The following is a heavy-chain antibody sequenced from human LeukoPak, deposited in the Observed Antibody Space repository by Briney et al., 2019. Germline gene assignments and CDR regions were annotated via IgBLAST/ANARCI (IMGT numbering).Heavy chain of an antibody. Sequence: SVKLSRKSSVGTFSSYAISWVREAPGHAFEWLGGISGYNGNTNYAQKLQCRVTVPTDTSTTTAYMELRSLRSDDTAVYYCAIDKREYSSGWYYIDYWGQGNLVTVSS. D-gene: IGHD6-19*01. J-gene: IGHJ4*02. CDR1: VGTFSSYA. CDR3: AIDKREYSSGWYYIDY. CDR2: ISGYNGNT. V-gene: IGHV1-18*01.